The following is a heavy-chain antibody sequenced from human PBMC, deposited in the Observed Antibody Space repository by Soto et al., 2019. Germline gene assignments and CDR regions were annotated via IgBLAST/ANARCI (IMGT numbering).Heavy chain of an antibody. Sequence: GGSLRLSCSASGLSFGIYTISWFRQAPGKGLEWVGFIRGEAYGGTTEYAASVKGRFTISRDDSKGIAYLQMNSLKTEDTAVYYCCSPKPSYATSLYYSDNWGQGTLVTVSS. CDR1: GLSFGIYT. CDR3: CSPKPSYATSLYYSDN. CDR2: IRGEAYGGTT. V-gene: IGHV3-49*03. J-gene: IGHJ4*02. D-gene: IGHD2-2*01.